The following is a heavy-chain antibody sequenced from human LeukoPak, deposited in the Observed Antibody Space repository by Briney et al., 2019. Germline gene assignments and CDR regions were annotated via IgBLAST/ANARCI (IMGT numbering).Heavy chain of an antibody. Sequence: DPGGSLRLSCAASGFTFSSYAMNWVRQAPGKGLEWVSGISGSGGGTYYADSVKGRFTISRDSSKNTLYLQMNSLRVEDTAIYYCAKARGDTAMVVFDYWGQGTLVTVSS. CDR3: AKARGDTAMVVFDY. D-gene: IGHD5-18*01. CDR1: GFTFSSYA. CDR2: ISGSGGGT. J-gene: IGHJ4*02. V-gene: IGHV3-23*01.